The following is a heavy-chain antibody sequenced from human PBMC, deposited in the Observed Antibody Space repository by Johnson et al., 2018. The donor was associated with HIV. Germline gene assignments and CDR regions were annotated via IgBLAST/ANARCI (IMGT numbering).Heavy chain of an antibody. V-gene: IGHV3-30*04. D-gene: IGHD1-7*01. CDR1: GFTFSNYA. CDR3: GRSHNWNFLDVYDI. CDR2: ISSDGSTK. Sequence: QVQLVESGGGVVQPGRSLRLSCAASGFTFSNYAMHWVRQAPGKGLEWVAVISSDGSTKYYGDSLEGRVTISRDNSKNTLFLQMNSQRTEDTAVFYCGRSHNWNFLDVYDIWGQGTMVTVSS. J-gene: IGHJ3*02.